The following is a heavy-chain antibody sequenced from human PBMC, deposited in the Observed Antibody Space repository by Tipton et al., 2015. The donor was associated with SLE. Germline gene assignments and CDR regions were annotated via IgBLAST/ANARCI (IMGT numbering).Heavy chain of an antibody. Sequence: TLSLTCAVYGGSFSGYYWSWIRQPPGKGLEWIGEINHSGSTNYNPSLKSRVTISVDTSKNQFSLKLSSVTAADTAVYYCAVRDFWSPKGAFDIWGQGKMVTVSS. V-gene: IGHV4-34*01. CDR3: AVRDFWSPKGAFDI. CDR2: INHSGST. D-gene: IGHD3-3*01. J-gene: IGHJ3*02. CDR1: GGSFSGYY.